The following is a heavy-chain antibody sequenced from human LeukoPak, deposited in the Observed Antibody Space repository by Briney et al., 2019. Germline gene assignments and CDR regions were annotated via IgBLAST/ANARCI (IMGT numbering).Heavy chain of an antibody. Sequence: PGGSLRLSCAASGFTFSSYAMHWVRQAPGKGLEWVAVISYDGSNKYYADSVKGRFTISRDNSKNTLYLQMNSLRAEDTAVYYCARRTAAAGLDYFDYWGQGTLVTVSS. J-gene: IGHJ4*02. V-gene: IGHV3-30-3*01. D-gene: IGHD6-13*01. CDR2: ISYDGSNK. CDR3: ARRTAAAGLDYFDY. CDR1: GFTFSSYA.